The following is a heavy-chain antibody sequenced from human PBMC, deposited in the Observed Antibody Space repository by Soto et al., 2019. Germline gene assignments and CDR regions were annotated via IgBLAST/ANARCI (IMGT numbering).Heavy chain of an antibody. D-gene: IGHD1-26*01. CDR3: ARDMRVGAYDFDY. CDR1: GYTFTSYY. V-gene: IGHV1-46*01. Sequence: ASVKVSCKASGYTFTSYYMHWVRQAPGQGLEWMGVINPSSGTTAYAQKFQGRVTMTRDTSTGTVYMELSSLRSEDTAMYYCARDMRVGAYDFDYWGQGTLVTVSS. J-gene: IGHJ4*02. CDR2: INPSSGTT.